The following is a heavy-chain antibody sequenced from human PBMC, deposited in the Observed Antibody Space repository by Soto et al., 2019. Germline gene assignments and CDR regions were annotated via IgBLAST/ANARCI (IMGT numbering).Heavy chain of an antibody. CDR1: GGSISNHY. V-gene: IGHV4-59*11. D-gene: IGHD7-27*01. CDR3: TRANWYSEYYMDV. CDR2: IYYNGNT. Sequence: SETLSLTCTVSGGSISNHYWSWIRQPPGKGLEWIGYIYYNGNTNYNPPLKSRVTMSVDTSKNQISLKLSSVTAADTAVYYCTRANWYSEYYMDVWGKGTTVTVSS. J-gene: IGHJ6*03.